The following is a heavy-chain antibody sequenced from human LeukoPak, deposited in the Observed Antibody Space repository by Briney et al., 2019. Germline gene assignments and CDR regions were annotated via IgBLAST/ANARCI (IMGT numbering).Heavy chain of an antibody. CDR2: VYNSGTT. D-gene: IGHD3-10*01. Sequence: PSETLSLTCTVSGGSIISSNYYWASIRQPPGKELEWLATVYNSGTTYYTPSLKSRATISVDTSKDQFSLKLDSVTAADTALYYCARLWFGNGRTFDPWGQGTLVTVSS. V-gene: IGHV4-39*01. J-gene: IGHJ5*02. CDR1: GGSIISSNYY. CDR3: ARLWFGNGRTFDP.